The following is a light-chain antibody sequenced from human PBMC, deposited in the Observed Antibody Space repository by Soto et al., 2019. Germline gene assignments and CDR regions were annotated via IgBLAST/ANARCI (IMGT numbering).Light chain of an antibody. CDR3: QQYNNWPPVT. Sequence: VMTQSPSAVSVSPRERATLSCRASQSVSSNLAWYQQKPGQAPRLLIYRASTRATGIPARFGGSASGTEFTLTISSLQSEDFAVYYCQQYNNWPPVTFGQGTK. J-gene: IGKJ1*01. CDR2: RAS. V-gene: IGKV3-15*01. CDR1: QSVSSN.